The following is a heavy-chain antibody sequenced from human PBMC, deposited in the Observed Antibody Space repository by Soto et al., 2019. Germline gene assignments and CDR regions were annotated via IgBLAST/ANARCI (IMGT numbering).Heavy chain of an antibody. J-gene: IGHJ6*02. Sequence: GGSLRLSCVASGFPFSSYAMSWVRQAPGQGLVWVSRISDDGTITDYADSVKGRFTVSRDNARNTHSLQMNSLRSEDTAVYFCATAVDYDFWSGTTHYGMDVWDQGTTVTVSS. CDR3: ATAVDYDFWSGTTHYGMDV. CDR2: ISDDGTIT. D-gene: IGHD3-3*01. CDR1: GFPFSSYA. V-gene: IGHV3-74*01.